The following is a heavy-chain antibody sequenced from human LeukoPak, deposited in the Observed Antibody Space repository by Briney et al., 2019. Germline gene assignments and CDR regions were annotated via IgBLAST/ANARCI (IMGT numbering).Heavy chain of an antibody. D-gene: IGHD2-15*01. Sequence: GGSLRLSCAASGFTFSTYDMHWVRQVTGKGLEWVSAIGTVDDTYYLGSVKGRFTISRENAKNVLYLQMSSLRVEDTAVYYCAREIREIVFTRHHYYGIDVWGQGTTVTVSS. CDR2: IGTVDDT. J-gene: IGHJ6*02. CDR3: AREIREIVFTRHHYYGIDV. CDR1: GFTFSTYD. V-gene: IGHV3-13*01.